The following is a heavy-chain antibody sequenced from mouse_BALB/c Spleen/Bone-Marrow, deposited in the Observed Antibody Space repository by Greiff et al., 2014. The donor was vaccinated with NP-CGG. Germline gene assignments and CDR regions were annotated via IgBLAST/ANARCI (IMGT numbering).Heavy chain of an antibody. V-gene: IGHV14-3*02. D-gene: IGHD2-4*01. J-gene: IGHJ2*01. CDR1: GFNIKDTY. CDR2: IDPANGNT. Sequence: EVQLQQSGAVLVKPGASVKLSCTASGFNIKDTYMHWVKQRPEQGLEWIGRIDPANGNTKYDPKFQGKATITADTSSNTAYLQLSSLTSEDTAVYYCALYYDYDVGYWGQGTTLTVSS. CDR3: ALYYDYDVGY.